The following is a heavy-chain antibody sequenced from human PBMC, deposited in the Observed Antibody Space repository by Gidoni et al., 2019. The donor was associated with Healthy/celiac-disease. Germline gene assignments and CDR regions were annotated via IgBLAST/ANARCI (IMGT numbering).Heavy chain of an antibody. J-gene: IGHJ6*02. CDR1: GFTFSSYG. Sequence: QVQLVESGGGVVQPGRSLSISCTTSGFTFSSYGMHWVRQAPGKGLEWVAVIWYDGSYNSYANSVKGRFTISRDNSKNTLYLQMNSLRGEDTAVYYCARESNGMDVWGQGTTVTVSS. CDR3: ARESNGMDV. V-gene: IGHV3-33*01. CDR2: IWYDGSYN.